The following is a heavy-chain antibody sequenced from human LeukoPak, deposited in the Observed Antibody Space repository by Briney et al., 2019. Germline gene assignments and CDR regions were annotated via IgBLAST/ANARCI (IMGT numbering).Heavy chain of an antibody. D-gene: IGHD3-3*01. J-gene: IGHJ4*02. V-gene: IGHV1-3*01. Sequence: ASVKVSCTASGYTFTNYALHWVRQAPGQRLEWMGWINAGIGNTKYSQKFQGRVTITRGTSASTAYMELSSLRSEDTAVYYCAKVRSGGGLDYWGQGTLVTVSS. CDR3: AKVRSGGGLDY. CDR1: GYTFTNYA. CDR2: INAGIGNT.